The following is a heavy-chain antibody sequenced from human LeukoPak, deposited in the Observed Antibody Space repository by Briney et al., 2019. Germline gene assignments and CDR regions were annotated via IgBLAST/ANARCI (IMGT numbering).Heavy chain of an antibody. Sequence: GASVTVSFKTSGYTFTVHYMHWVRQAPGQGLEWMGWINPNSGGTYYAQKFQGRVTMTRDTSISTAYMELSRLRSDDTAVYYCTIAARPIWFDYWGQGTLVTVSS. CDR3: TIAARPIWFDY. CDR2: INPNSGGT. V-gene: IGHV1-2*02. CDR1: GYTFTVHY. J-gene: IGHJ4*02. D-gene: IGHD6-6*01.